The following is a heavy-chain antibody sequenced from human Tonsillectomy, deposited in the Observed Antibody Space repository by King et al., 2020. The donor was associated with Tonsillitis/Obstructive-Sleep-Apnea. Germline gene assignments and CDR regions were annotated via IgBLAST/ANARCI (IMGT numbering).Heavy chain of an antibody. CDR2: IYYSGST. Sequence: QLQESGPGLVKPSETLSLTCTVSGGSMSSYYWSWIRQPPGKGLEWIGYIYYSGSTNYNPSLKSRVTISVDTSKNQFSLKLSFVTAADTAVYYCARGYLEWLFGWFDPWGQGTLVTVSS. CDR1: GGSMSSYY. CDR3: ARGYLEWLFGWFDP. V-gene: IGHV4-59*01. D-gene: IGHD3-3*01. J-gene: IGHJ5*02.